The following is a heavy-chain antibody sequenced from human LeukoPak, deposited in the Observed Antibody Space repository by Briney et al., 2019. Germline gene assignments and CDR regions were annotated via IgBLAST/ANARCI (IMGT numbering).Heavy chain of an antibody. V-gene: IGHV4-34*01. Sequence: SETLSLTCVVYGGSFSGYYWSWIRQPPGKGLEWIGEINHSGSTNYNPSLKSRVTISVDTSKNQFSLKLSSVTAADTAVYYCASGSCSGGSCYQQFWGQGTLVTVSS. CDR1: GGSFSGYY. CDR3: ASGSCSGGSCYQQF. CDR2: INHSGST. J-gene: IGHJ4*02. D-gene: IGHD2-15*01.